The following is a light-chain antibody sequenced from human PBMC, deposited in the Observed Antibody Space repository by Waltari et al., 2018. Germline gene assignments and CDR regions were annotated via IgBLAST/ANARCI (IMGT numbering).Light chain of an antibody. CDR2: KAS. CDR1: QSISNW. J-gene: IGKJ2*01. Sequence: DIQMTQFPSTLSASVGDRVTITCRATQSISNWLAWYQQKPGKAPKLLIYKASTLESGVPSRFSGSGSGTEFTLTISSLQPEDFAVYYCQHRYDWPPLYTFGQGTKLEIK. CDR3: QHRYDWPPLYT. V-gene: IGKV1-5*01.